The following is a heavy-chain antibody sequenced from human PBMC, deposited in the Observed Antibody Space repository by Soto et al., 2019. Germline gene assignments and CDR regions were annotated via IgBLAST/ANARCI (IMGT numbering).Heavy chain of an antibody. Sequence: SQTLSLTCTVSGGSISSSSYYWGWIRQPPGKGLEWIGSIYYSGSTYYNPSLKSRVTISVDTSKNQFSLKLSSVTAADTAVYYCARQRVTILFDYWGQGTLVTVSS. CDR3: ARQRVTILFDY. CDR2: IYYSGST. D-gene: IGHD4-17*01. CDR1: GGSISSSSYY. J-gene: IGHJ4*02. V-gene: IGHV4-39*01.